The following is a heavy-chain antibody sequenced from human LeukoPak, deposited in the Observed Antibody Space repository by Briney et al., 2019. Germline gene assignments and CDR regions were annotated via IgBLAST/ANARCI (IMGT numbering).Heavy chain of an antibody. CDR1: GFTFSNYG. CDR3: AKDQKSKSSSSNYYYYYMDV. V-gene: IGHV3-30*18. Sequence: PGGSLRLSCAPSGFTFSNYGMHWVRQAPGKGLDWVAVISYDGRNEYYADSVEGRFTISRDNSKNTLYLQMNSLRVEDTAVYYCAKDQKSKSSSSNYYYYYMDVWGKGTTVTVSS. D-gene: IGHD6-6*01. J-gene: IGHJ6*03. CDR2: ISYDGRNE.